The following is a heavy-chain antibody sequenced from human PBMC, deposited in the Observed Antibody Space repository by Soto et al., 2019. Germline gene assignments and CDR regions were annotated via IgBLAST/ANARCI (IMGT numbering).Heavy chain of an antibody. CDR2: INTNTGNP. V-gene: IGHV7-4-1*01. CDR1: GYTFTSYA. J-gene: IGHJ4*02. Sequence: ASVKVSCKASGYTFTSYAMNWVRQAPGQGLEWMGWINTNTGNPTYAQGFTGRFVFSLDTSVSTAYLQICSLKAEDTAVYYCARDLRVTMVRGSFGYWGQGTLVTVSS. CDR3: ARDLRVTMVRGSFGY. D-gene: IGHD3-10*01.